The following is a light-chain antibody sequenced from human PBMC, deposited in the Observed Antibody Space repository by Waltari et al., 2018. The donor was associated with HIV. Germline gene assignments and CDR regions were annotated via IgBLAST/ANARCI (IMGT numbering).Light chain of an antibody. CDR3: QSYDSSLSGYV. CDR1: SSTIGAGYH. V-gene: IGLV1-40*01. CDR2: GNS. Sequence: QSVLTQPPSVSGAPGPRVTISCTGTSSTIGAGYHLHWYQQLPGTAPKLLIYGNSNRPSGVPDRFSGSKSGTSASLAITGLQAEDEADYYCQSYDSSLSGYVFGTGTKVTVL. J-gene: IGLJ1*01.